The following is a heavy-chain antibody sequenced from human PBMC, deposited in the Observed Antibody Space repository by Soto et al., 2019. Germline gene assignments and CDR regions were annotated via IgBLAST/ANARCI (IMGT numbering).Heavy chain of an antibody. CDR1: GGSISSGGYS. CDR3: ARGEGWFDP. J-gene: IGHJ5*02. Sequence: QLQLQESGSGLVKPSQTLSLTCAVSGGSISSGGYSWSWIRQPPGKGLEWIGYIYHSGSTSYNPYLRSRRASSVDRGTNQVSLKLSSVPAADTAVYYCARGEGWFDPWGPGTLVTGSS. CDR2: IYHSGST. V-gene: IGHV4-30-2*01. D-gene: IGHD1-26*01.